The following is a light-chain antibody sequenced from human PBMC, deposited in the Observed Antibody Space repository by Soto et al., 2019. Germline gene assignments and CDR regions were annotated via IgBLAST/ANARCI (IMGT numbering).Light chain of an antibody. Sequence: EIVLTQSPGTLSLSPGERATLSCRASQSVSRSYLAWYQQKPGQAPRLLIYGASSRATGIPDRFSGSGSGTDLTITISRLEPEDFAVYYCQQYGSSPLYTFGQGTKLEIK. CDR2: GAS. CDR1: QSVSRSY. V-gene: IGKV3-20*01. CDR3: QQYGSSPLYT. J-gene: IGKJ2*01.